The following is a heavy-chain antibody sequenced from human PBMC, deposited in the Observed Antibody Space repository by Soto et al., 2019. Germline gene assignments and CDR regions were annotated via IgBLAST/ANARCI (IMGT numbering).Heavy chain of an antibody. CDR3: ARGLIEYYFDY. J-gene: IGHJ4*02. Sequence: GGSLRLSCAASGFSFSYYAMNWVRQAPGKGLEWVAVIWYDGSNKYYADSVKGRFTISRDNSKNTLYLQMNSLRAEDTAVYYCARGLIEYYFDYWGQGTLVTVSS. CDR1: GFSFSYYA. D-gene: IGHD3-16*01. CDR2: IWYDGSNK. V-gene: IGHV3-33*08.